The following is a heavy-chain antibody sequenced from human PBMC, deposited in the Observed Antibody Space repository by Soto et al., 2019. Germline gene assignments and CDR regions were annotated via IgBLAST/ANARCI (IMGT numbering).Heavy chain of an antibody. D-gene: IGHD3-16*01. CDR3: ARDQSWRDLVWWFDP. Sequence: QAQLVQSGAEVKKPGASVKVSCTAIAVSPATICTGCDRPLDKGLSGWEQSPLVVLKFKGRVTMTRDTSTSTVYMELNSLTPEDTAVYYCARDQSWRDLVWWFDPWGQGTLVTVSS. J-gene: IGHJ5*02. CDR2: SPLVVL. CDR1: AVSPAT. V-gene: IGHV1-46*03.